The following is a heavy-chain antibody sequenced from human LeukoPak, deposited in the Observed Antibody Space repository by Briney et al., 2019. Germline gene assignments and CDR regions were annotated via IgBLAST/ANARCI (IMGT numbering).Heavy chain of an antibody. D-gene: IGHD2-2*02. CDR3: ARYTRYTGAYHLDP. CDR2: VYDSGTT. V-gene: IGHV4-59*01. Sequence: SETLSLTCTVSGGFNRRYHWSWIRQPPGKGVEGIGYVYDSGTTNYNPSLKSRVTISEDTSKNQFSLRMNSVSAADSALYYCARYTRYTGAYHLDPWGQGTLVTVSS. J-gene: IGHJ5*02. CDR1: GGFNRRYH.